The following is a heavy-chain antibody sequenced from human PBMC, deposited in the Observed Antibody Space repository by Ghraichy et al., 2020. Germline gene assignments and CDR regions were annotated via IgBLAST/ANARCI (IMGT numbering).Heavy chain of an antibody. Sequence: GSLRLSCAASGFTFSSYGMHWVRQAPGKGLEWVAVISYDGSNKYYADSVKGRFTISRDNSKNTLYLQMNSLRAEDTAVYYCAKPPTSGSPFDYWGQGTLVTVSS. CDR3: AKPPTSGSPFDY. D-gene: IGHD1-26*01. J-gene: IGHJ4*02. CDR1: GFTFSSYG. V-gene: IGHV3-30*18. CDR2: ISYDGSNK.